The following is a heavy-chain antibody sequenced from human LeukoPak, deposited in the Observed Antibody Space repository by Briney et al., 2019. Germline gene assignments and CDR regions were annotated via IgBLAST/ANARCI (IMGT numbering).Heavy chain of an antibody. J-gene: IGHJ3*01. CDR1: GYTFTGYY. CDR3: ARTFYDTLDSDAFDF. Sequence: ASVKVSCKASGYTFTGYYMHWVRQAPGQGLEWIGWINPDRGGTNNAQKFQGRVTMTRDTSISTAYMELSRLRSDDTAVYYCARTFYDTLDSDAFDFWGQGTMVIVSS. D-gene: IGHD2/OR15-2a*01. V-gene: IGHV1-2*02. CDR2: INPDRGGT.